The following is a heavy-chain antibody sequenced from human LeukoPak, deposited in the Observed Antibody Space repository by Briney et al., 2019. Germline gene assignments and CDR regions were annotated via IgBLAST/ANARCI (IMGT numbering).Heavy chain of an antibody. V-gene: IGHV4-34*01. CDR2: INHSGST. D-gene: IGHD6-19*01. Sequence: PSETLCLTCAVYGGSFSGYYWSWIRQPPGKGLEWIGEINHSGSTNYNPSLKSRVTISVDTSKNQFSLKLSSVTAADTAVYYCARTWYSSGRRPYDYWGQGTLVTLSS. CDR1: GGSFSGYY. CDR3: ARTWYSSGRRPYDY. J-gene: IGHJ4*02.